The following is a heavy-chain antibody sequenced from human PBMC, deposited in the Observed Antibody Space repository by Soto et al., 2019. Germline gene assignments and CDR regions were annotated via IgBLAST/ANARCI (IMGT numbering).Heavy chain of an antibody. D-gene: IGHD3-10*01. Sequence: GGSLRLCCVASGLTVGSRAMTWVLQAPGEGLQWVSTITDTGGDAKYADSVRGRFVISRDNSKKTLYLQMTSLTAEDSAMYYCARGSTDSYPGSRIFDFWGRGTLVTVSS. CDR2: ITDTGGDA. J-gene: IGHJ4*02. CDR3: ARGSTDSYPGSRIFDF. CDR1: GLTVGSRA. V-gene: IGHV3-23*01.